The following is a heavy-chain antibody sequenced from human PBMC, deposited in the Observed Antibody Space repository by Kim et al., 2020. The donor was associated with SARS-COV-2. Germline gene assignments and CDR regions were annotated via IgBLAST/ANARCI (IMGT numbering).Heavy chain of an antibody. Sequence: GGSLRLSCAASGFTFDDYAMHWVRQAPGKGLEWVSGISWNSGSRGYADSVKGRFTISRDNAKNSLYLQMNSLRAEDTALYYCAKERARTFSSSYYYDAFDIWGQGTLVTVSS. J-gene: IGHJ3*02. V-gene: IGHV3-9*01. CDR1: GFTFDDYA. CDR3: AKERARTFSSSYYYDAFDI. D-gene: IGHD3-22*01. CDR2: ISWNSGSR.